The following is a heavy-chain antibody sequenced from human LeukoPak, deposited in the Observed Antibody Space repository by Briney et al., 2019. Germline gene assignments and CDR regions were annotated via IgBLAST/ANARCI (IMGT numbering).Heavy chain of an antibody. Sequence: ASVKVSCKASGYTFTSYGISWVRQAPGQGLEWMGWISAYNGNTNYAQKLQGRVTMTTDTSTSTAYMELRSLRSDDTAVYYCARSPPEAGGDYGYYYYGMDVWGQGTTVTVSS. V-gene: IGHV1-18*01. CDR1: GYTFTSYG. CDR2: ISAYNGNT. J-gene: IGHJ6*02. D-gene: IGHD4-17*01. CDR3: ARSPPEAGGDYGYYYYGMDV.